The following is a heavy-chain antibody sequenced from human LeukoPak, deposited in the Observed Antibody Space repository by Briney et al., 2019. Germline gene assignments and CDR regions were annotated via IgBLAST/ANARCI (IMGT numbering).Heavy chain of an antibody. CDR1: GFTFSSYA. J-gene: IGHJ4*02. CDR3: AREKD. Sequence: PGRFLRLSCAASGFTFSSYAMHWVRQAPGKGLEWVAVISYDGSNKYYADSVKGRFTISRDNSKNTLDLQMNSLRAEDTAVYYCAREKDWGQGTLVTVSS. V-gene: IGHV3-30-3*01. CDR2: ISYDGSNK.